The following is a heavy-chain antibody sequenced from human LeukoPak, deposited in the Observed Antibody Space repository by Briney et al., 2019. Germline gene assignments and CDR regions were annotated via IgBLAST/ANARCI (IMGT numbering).Heavy chain of an antibody. V-gene: IGHV4-39*01. CDR3: ATAPYYDILTGYYYIDY. CDR2: IYYSGST. J-gene: IGHJ4*02. D-gene: IGHD3-9*01. CDR1: GGSISSSSYY. Sequence: SETLSLTCTVSGGSISSSSYYWGWIRQPPGKGLEWIGSIYYSGSTYYNPSLKSRVTISVDTTKNQFSLKLSSVTAAHTAVYYCATAPYYDILTGYYYIDYWGQGTLVTVSS.